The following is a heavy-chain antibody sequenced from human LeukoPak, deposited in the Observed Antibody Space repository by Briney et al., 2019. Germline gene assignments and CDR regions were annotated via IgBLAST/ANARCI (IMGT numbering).Heavy chain of an antibody. J-gene: IGHJ4*02. CDR3: ARDFNWAWDY. V-gene: IGHV3-30*02. CDR2: IRHDGSDK. D-gene: IGHD3-16*01. CDR1: GFRVTTYG. Sequence: GGSLRLSCAASGFRVTTYGMHWVRQAPGKGLEWVSFIRHDGSDKYYAESVKGRFTISKDDSKNTQYLQMNGLRSEDTAIYYCARDFNWAWDYWGQGALVTVSS.